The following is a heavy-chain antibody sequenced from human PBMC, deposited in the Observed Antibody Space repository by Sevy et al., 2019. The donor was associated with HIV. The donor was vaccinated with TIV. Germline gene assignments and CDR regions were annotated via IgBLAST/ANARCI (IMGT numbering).Heavy chain of an antibody. Sequence: GGSLRLSCAASGFAFYDYSMSWIRQAPGKGLAWVATLSFGCGKINYGDSVKGRFTISRDNSKNSFYLQMDNLRVEDTGLYYCAREGCTRPHDYWGQGTRVTVS. V-gene: IGHV3-23*01. D-gene: IGHD2-8*01. CDR3: AREGCTRPHDY. CDR2: LSFGCGKI. CDR1: GFAFYDYS. J-gene: IGHJ4*02.